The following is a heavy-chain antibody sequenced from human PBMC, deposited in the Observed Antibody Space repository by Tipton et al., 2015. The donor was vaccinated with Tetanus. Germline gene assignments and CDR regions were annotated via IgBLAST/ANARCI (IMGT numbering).Heavy chain of an antibody. J-gene: IGHJ2*01. V-gene: IGHV4-30-4*01. CDR3: ARALQSNWYFDL. D-gene: IGHD4-11*01. Sequence: TLSLTCTVSGGSISSGDYYWSWIRQPPGKGLEWIGYIYYSGSTYYNPSLKSRVTISVDTSKNQFSLKLSSGTAADTDVYYCARALQSNWYFDLWGRGTLVTVSS. CDR2: IYYSGST. CDR1: GGSISSGDYY.